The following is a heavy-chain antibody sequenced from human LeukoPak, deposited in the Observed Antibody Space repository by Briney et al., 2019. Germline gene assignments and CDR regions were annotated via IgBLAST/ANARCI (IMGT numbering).Heavy chain of an antibody. D-gene: IGHD2-2*01. CDR3: AKGGSSTNSLFGH. CDR2: ISYDGSNK. Sequence: GGSLRLSCAASGFTFSSYAMHWVRQAPGKGLEWVAVISYDGSNKYYADSVKGRFTISRDNSKNTLYLQMNSLRAEDTAVYYCAKGGSSTNSLFGHWGQGTLVTVSS. J-gene: IGHJ4*02. CDR1: GFTFSSYA. V-gene: IGHV3-30-3*01.